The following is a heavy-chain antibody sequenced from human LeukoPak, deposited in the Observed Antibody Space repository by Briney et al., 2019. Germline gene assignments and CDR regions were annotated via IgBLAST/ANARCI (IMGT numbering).Heavy chain of an antibody. J-gene: IGHJ5*02. D-gene: IGHD6-19*01. Sequence: SETLSLTCTVSGDSISSYYWSWIRQPAGKGLEWIGRIYSSGSTNYNPSLKSRVTMSVDTSKNQFSLKLNSVTAADTAVYYCVRGRYSSGWFKDKNWFDPWGQGIPVTVSS. CDR3: VRGRYSSGWFKDKNWFDP. CDR1: GDSISSYY. V-gene: IGHV4-4*07. CDR2: IYSSGST.